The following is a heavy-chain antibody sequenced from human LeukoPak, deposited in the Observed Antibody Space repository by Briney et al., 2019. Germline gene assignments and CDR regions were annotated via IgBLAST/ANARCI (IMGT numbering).Heavy chain of an antibody. CDR2: ISSGGSST. CDR1: GFAFSNYA. D-gene: IGHD3-22*01. CDR3: AKDMDTMMVIFNPT. V-gene: IGHV3-23*01. Sequence: GGSLLLSCAASGFAFSNYAMNWVRQTPGKGLEWVSTISSGGSSTYYADSVKGRFTISGDNSKSTLSLQMSSLRAEDAAVYYCAKDMDTMMVIFNPTWGQGTLVTVSS. J-gene: IGHJ5*02.